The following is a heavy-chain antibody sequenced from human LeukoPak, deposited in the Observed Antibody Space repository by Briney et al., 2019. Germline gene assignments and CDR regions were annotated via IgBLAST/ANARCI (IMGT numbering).Heavy chain of an antibody. J-gene: IGHJ4*02. D-gene: IGHD3-10*01. CDR2: IYYSGST. CDR3: ARHGGSGNVWIGGLDY. CDR1: GGSISSSSYY. V-gene: IGHV4-39*01. Sequence: PSETLSLTCTVSGGSISSSSYYWGWIRQPPGKGLEWIGSIYYSGSTYYNPSLKSRVTISVDTSKNQFSLKLSSVTAADTAVYYCARHGGSGNVWIGGLDYWGQGTLVTVSS.